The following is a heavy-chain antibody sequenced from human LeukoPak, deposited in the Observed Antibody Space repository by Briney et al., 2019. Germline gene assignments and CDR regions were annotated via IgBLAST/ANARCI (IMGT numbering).Heavy chain of an antibody. V-gene: IGHV4-31*03. Sequence: KPSQTLSLTCTVSGGSISSGGYYWSCIRQHPGKGLEWIGYIYYSGSTYYNPSLKSRVTISVDTSKNQFSLKLSSVTAADTAVYYCATEAREPAICSVWGQGTLVTVSS. CDR3: ATEAREPAICSV. D-gene: IGHD2-21*02. CDR2: IYYSGST. J-gene: IGHJ4*02. CDR1: GGSISSGGYY.